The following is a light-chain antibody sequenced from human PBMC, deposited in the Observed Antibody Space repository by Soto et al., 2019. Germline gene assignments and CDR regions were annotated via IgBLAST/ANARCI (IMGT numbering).Light chain of an antibody. J-gene: IGLJ2*01. V-gene: IGLV1-44*01. CDR2: SNN. CDR3: ATWDDGRNGPV. CDR1: SSNIGSNT. Sequence: QSVLTQPPSVSGTPGRRFALSCSGSSSNIGSNTVSWYQQLPGTAPKLLIYSNNQRHSGVPDRFSGSVSGTSASLAISGLKSEDEADYYCATWDDGRNGPVFGGGTKVTVL.